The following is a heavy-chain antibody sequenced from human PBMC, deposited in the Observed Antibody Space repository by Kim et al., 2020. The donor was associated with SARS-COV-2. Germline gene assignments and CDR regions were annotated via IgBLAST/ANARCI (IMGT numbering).Heavy chain of an antibody. V-gene: IGHV3-30*04. J-gene: IGHJ6*02. D-gene: IGHD6-19*01. CDR3: ATDLAQWLTSRYFYGIDV. CDR2: ISYDGSNK. CDR1: GFTLRNYA. Sequence: GGSLRLSCAASGFTLRNYALHWVRQAPGKGREWVAVISYDGSNKYYADSVKGLFTISRDNSKDTLYLHMNSMRIAETDLYYFATDLAQWLTSRYFYGIDVWGQGTTVTVSS.